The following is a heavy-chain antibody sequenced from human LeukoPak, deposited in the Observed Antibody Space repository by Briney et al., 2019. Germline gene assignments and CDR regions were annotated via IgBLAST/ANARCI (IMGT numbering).Heavy chain of an antibody. J-gene: IGHJ6*03. CDR3: ARQVRPYYNYFIDV. CDR2: IYYSGST. CDR1: GGSISSYC. Sequence: SETLSLTCTVSGGSISSYCWSWIRQPPGKGLEWIGYIYYSGSTNYNPSLKSRVTISVDTSKNQFSLKLSSVTAADTAVYYCARQVRPYYNYFIDVWGKGASVTVSS. D-gene: IGHD3-10*01. V-gene: IGHV4-59*08.